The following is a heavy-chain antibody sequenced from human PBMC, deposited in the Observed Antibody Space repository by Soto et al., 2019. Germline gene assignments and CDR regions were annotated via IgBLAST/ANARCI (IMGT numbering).Heavy chain of an antibody. J-gene: IGHJ4*02. CDR3: ARVTPSGARRDYYFDY. D-gene: IGHD3-10*01. V-gene: IGHV6-1*01. Sequence: SPTLSLTCAISGDSVSSNSAAWNWIRQSPSRGLEWLGRTYYRSKWYNDYAVSVKSRITINPDTSKNQFSLQLNSVTPEDTAVYYCARVTPSGARRDYYFDYWGQGTLVTVSS. CDR1: GDSVSSNSAA. CDR2: TYYRSKWYN.